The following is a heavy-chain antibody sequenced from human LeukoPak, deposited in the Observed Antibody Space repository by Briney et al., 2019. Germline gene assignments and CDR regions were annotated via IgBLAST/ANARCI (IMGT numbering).Heavy chain of an antibody. CDR2: MDYSGSS. D-gene: IGHD6-13*01. Sequence: SETLSLTCTVSGASIRSYYWGWIRQPPGKGLEWIGYMDYSGSSKYNPSLKSRVTISGDTSKNQFSLKLSSVTAADTAVYYCAREGIGAAGTFDYWGQGTLVTVSS. CDR3: AREGIGAAGTFDY. V-gene: IGHV4-59*01. CDR1: GASIRSYY. J-gene: IGHJ4*02.